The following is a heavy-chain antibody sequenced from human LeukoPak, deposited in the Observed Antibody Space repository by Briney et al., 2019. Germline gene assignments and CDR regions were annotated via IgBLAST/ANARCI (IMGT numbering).Heavy chain of an antibody. CDR3: ARDPSARGGWGGDYYYGMDV. D-gene: IGHD6-19*01. J-gene: IGHJ6*02. CDR1: GGSISSYY. CDR2: IYYSGST. Sequence: PSETLSLTCTVSGGSISSYYWSWIRQPPGKGLEWIGYIYYSGSTNYNSSLKSRVTISVDTSKNQFSLKLSSVTAADTAVYYCARDPSARGGWGGDYYYGMDVWGQGTTVTVSS. V-gene: IGHV4-59*01.